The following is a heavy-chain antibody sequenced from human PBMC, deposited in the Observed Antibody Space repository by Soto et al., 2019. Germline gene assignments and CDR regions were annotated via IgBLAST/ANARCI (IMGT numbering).Heavy chain of an antibody. V-gene: IGHV3-21*06. Sequence: GGSLRLSCAASGFTFTRYSMNWVRQAPGKGLEWVSSISSTTNYIYYGDSMKGRFTMSRDNAKNSLYLEMNSLRAEDKAVYYCARASEYLTTNFDYWGQGTLVTVSS. CDR2: ISSTTNYI. D-gene: IGHD2-2*01. CDR1: GFTFTRYS. J-gene: IGHJ4*02. CDR3: ARASEYLTTNFDY.